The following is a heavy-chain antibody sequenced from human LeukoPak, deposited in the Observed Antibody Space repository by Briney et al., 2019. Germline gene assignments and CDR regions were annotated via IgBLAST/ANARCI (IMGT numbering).Heavy chain of an antibody. CDR1: GGTFSSYA. V-gene: IGHV1-69*04. CDR2: IIPILGIA. D-gene: IGHD3-16*01. Sequence: SVKVSCKASGGTFSSYAISWVRQAPGQGLEWMGRIIPILGIANYAQKLQGRVTMATDTSTSTAYMELRSLRSDDTAVYYCARGGFRHWLDYWGQGTLVTVSS. J-gene: IGHJ4*02. CDR3: ARGGFRHWLDY.